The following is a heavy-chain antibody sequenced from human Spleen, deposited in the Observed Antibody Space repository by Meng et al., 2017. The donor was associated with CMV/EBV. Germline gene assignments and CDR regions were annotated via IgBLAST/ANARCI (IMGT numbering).Heavy chain of an antibody. Sequence: ASGFTFDDYGMSWVRQAPGKGLEWVSGINWNGGSTGYADSVKGRFTISRDNAKNSLYLQMNSLRAEDTALYYCARDDGYSYGLSESYWGQGTLVTVSS. CDR3: ARDDGYSYGLSESY. V-gene: IGHV3-20*03. D-gene: IGHD5-18*01. CDR1: GFTFDDYG. CDR2: INWNGGST. J-gene: IGHJ4*02.